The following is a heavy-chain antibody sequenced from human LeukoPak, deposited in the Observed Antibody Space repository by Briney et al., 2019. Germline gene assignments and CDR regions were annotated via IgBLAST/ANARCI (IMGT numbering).Heavy chain of an antibody. CDR1: GGSISSYY. Sequence: ETLSLTCTVSGGSISSYYWSWIRQPAGKGLEWIGRIYTSGSTNYNPSLKSRATMSVDTSKNQFSLKLSSVTAADTAVYYCARDRWDSSGYYYSWFDPWGQGTLVTVSS. CDR2: IYTSGST. CDR3: ARDRWDSSGYYYSWFDP. J-gene: IGHJ5*02. D-gene: IGHD3-22*01. V-gene: IGHV4-4*07.